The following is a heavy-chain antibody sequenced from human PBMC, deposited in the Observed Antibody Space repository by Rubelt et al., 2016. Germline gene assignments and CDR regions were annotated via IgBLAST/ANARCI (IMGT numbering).Heavy chain of an antibody. CDR1: GYTFTSYG. J-gene: IGHJ4*02. CDR3: ARDPLPVRGVIMTPTH. CDR2: ISAYNGNT. D-gene: IGHD3-10*01. V-gene: IGHV1-18*01. Sequence: QVQLVQSGAEVKKPGASVKVSCKASGYTFTSYGISWVRQAPGQGLEWMGWISAYNGNTNYAQKLQGRVNMTTDTATSTAYMELRSLRSDDTAVYYCARDPLPVRGVIMTPTHWGQGTLVTVSS.